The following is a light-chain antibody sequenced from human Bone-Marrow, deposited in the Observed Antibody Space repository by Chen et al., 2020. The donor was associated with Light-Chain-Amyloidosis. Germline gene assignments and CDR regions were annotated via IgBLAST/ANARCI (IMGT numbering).Light chain of an antibody. Sequence: DIVMTQSPLSLPVTPGDPASISCRSSQSLLHSNGNTYLDWFLQKPGQSPQLLISFGSNRASGVPDRFSGSGSGTDFTLKISRVEAEDVGVYYCMQALQGPFTFGPGTKVDIK. CDR1: QSLLHSNGNTY. V-gene: IGKV2-28*01. CDR3: MQALQGPFT. CDR2: FGS. J-gene: IGKJ3*01.